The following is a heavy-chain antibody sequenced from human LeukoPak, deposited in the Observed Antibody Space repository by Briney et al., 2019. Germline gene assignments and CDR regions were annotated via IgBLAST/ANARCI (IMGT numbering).Heavy chain of an antibody. J-gene: IGHJ3*01. Sequence: GGSLRLSCATSGFTFTTFWMHWVRQAPGKGLVWVSRINHDGSSTNYADSVKGRFTISRDNAKNSLYLQMNSLRAEDTAVYYCARDTLSYYDSSGYSLGGWGQGTMVTVSS. CDR1: GFTFTTFW. V-gene: IGHV3-74*01. CDR3: ARDTLSYYDSSGYSLGG. D-gene: IGHD3-22*01. CDR2: INHDGSST.